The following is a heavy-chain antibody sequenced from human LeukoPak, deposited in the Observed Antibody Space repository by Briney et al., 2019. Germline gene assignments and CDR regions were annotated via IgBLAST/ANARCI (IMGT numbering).Heavy chain of an antibody. CDR2: IYTGGST. J-gene: IGHJ4*02. CDR1: GFTVSSTS. D-gene: IGHD3-16*01. V-gene: IGHV3-53*01. Sequence: GGSLRLSCAASGFTVSSTSMSWVRQAPGKGLEWASLIYTGGSTYYADSVKGRFTISRDNSKNTLYLQMNSLRAEDTAVYYCARGGSYASFGFDRWGQGTLVTVSS. CDR3: ARGGSYASFGFDR.